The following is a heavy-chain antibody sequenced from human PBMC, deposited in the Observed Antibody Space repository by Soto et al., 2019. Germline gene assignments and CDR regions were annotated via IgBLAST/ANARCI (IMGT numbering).Heavy chain of an antibody. CDR2: MNPNSGNT. V-gene: IGHV1-8*01. CDR3: ARGCYYDSSGYDWAGY. J-gene: IGHJ4*02. Sequence: AASVKVSCKASGYTFTSYDINWVRQATGQGREWMGWMNPNSGNTGYAQKFQGRVTMTRNTSISTAYMELSSLRSEDTAVYYCARGCYYDSSGYDWAGYWGQGTLVTVSS. D-gene: IGHD3-22*01. CDR1: GYTFTSYD.